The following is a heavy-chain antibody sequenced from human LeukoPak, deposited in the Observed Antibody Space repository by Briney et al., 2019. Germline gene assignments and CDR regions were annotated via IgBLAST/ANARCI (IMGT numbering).Heavy chain of an antibody. Sequence: GGSLRLSCAASGFTVSSNYMSWVRQAPGKGLEWVSVIYSGGSTYYADSVKGRFFISRDNSKNTLSVQMNSLRADDTAVYYCAKGDNFGRVADSFDSWGQGTMVTVSS. CDR2: IYSGGST. CDR1: GFTVSSNY. D-gene: IGHD1-1*01. V-gene: IGHV3-53*01. CDR3: AKGDNFGRVADSFDS. J-gene: IGHJ3*01.